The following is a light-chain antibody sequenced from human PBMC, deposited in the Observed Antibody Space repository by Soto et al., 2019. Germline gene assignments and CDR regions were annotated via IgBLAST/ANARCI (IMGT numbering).Light chain of an antibody. J-gene: IGKJ1*01. V-gene: IGKV1-27*01. CDR3: QKYNSAPPT. CDR1: QVISNY. CDR2: AAS. Sequence: DIQMTHSPSSLSASVGDRVTITCRASQVISNYLAWYQQKPGKVPKLLIYAASTLQSGVPSRFSGSGSGTDFTLTISSLQPEDVATYYCQKYNSAPPTFGQGTKVEIK.